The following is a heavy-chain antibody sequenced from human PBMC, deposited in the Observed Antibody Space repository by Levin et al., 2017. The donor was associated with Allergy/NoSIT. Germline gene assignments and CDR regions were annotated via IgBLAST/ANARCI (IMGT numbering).Heavy chain of an antibody. CDR1: GYTFTSYG. D-gene: IGHD3-16*02. J-gene: IGHJ4*02. V-gene: IGHV1-18*01. Sequence: ASVKVSCKASGYTFTSYGISWVRQAPGQGLEWMGWISAYNGNTNYAQKLQGRVTMTTDTSTSTAYMELRSLRSDDTAVYYCARDFYDYIWGSYRYTPLNYWGQGTLVTVSS. CDR3: ARDFYDYIWGSYRYTPLNY. CDR2: ISAYNGNT.